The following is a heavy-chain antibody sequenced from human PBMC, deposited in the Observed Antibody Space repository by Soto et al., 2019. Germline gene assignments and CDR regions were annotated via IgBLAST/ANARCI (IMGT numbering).Heavy chain of an antibody. CDR2: IYYSGST. V-gene: IGHV4-59*01. D-gene: IGHD3-9*01. Sequence: PSETLSLTCTVSGGSISTYYWSWIRQSPGKGLEWIGYIYYSGSTTYNPSLKSRVTISVDTSKNHFSLNVSSVTAADTAVYYCARGGGWYYDFLTGALDLWGQGTLVTVSS. CDR3: ARGGGWYYDFLTGALDL. CDR1: GGSISTYY. J-gene: IGHJ5*02.